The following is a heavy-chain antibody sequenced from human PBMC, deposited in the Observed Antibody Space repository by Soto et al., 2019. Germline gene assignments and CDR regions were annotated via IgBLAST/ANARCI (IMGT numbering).Heavy chain of an antibody. CDR1: GFTFDDYA. D-gene: IGHD1-26*01. V-gene: IGHV3-9*01. CDR2: ISWNSGSI. Sequence: GGSLRLSCAASGFTFDDYAMHWVRQAPGKGLEWVSGISWNSGSIGYADSVKGRFTISRDNSKNMLYLQMNSLRADDTAVYYCESSINWGQGTLVTVSS. CDR3: ESSIN. J-gene: IGHJ4*02.